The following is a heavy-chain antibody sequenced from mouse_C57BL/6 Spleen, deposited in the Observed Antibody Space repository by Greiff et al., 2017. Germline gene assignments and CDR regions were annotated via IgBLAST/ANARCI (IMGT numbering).Heavy chain of an antibody. V-gene: IGHV5-9-1*02. CDR3: TRDSGWYYFDY. CDR2: ISSGGDYI. Sequence: EVKLVESGEGLVKPGGSLKLSCAASGFTFSSYAMSWVRQTPEKRLEWVAYISSGGDYIYYADTVKGRFTISRDNARNTLYLQMSSLKSEDTAMYYCTRDSGWYYFDYWGQGTTLTVSS. CDR1: GFTFSSYA. J-gene: IGHJ2*01. D-gene: IGHD3-3*01.